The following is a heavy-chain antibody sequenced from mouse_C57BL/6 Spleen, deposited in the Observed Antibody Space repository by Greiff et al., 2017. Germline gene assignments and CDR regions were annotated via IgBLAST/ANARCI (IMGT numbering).Heavy chain of an antibody. V-gene: IGHV1-26*01. D-gene: IGHD1-1*01. CDR2: INPNNGGT. J-gene: IGHJ3*01. CDR3: ARSDSYYYGSSPFAY. Sequence: VQLQQSGPELVKPGASVKISCKASGYTFTDYYMNWVKQSHGKSLEWIGDINPNNGGTSYNQKFKGKATLTVDKSSSTAYMELRSLTSEDSAVYYCARSDSYYYGSSPFAYWGQGTLVTVSA. CDR1: GYTFTDYY.